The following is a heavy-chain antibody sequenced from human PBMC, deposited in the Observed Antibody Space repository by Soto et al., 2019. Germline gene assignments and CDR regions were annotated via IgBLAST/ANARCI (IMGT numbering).Heavy chain of an antibody. CDR2: ISPDTGNR. CDR1: GYTFTPYA. J-gene: IGHJ3*01. D-gene: IGHD7-27*01. CDR3: ARRGDVDAFEL. V-gene: IGHV1-3*01. Sequence: QVQLVQSGAEVKKPGASVKLSCKASGYTFTPYAMHWVRQAPGQRLEWMGWISPDTGNRKYSQKFQGRVTITRDTSASTVYMELSSLRSEDTAVYYCARRGDVDAFELWGQGTMVTVSS.